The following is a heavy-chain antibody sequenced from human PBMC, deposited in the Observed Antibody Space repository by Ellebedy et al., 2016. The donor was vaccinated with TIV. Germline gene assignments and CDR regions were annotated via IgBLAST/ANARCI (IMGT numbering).Heavy chain of an antibody. Sequence: MPSETLSLTCTVSGGSISGYYWSWIWQPPGKGLEYIGYIYYSGSTNYNPSLKSRFTISVDTSKNQFSLKLSSVTAADTAIYYCVRLSASAGGDWYFDLWGRGTLVTVSS. D-gene: IGHD3-16*01. J-gene: IGHJ2*01. V-gene: IGHV4-59*08. CDR1: GGSISGYY. CDR3: VRLSASAGGDWYFDL. CDR2: IYYSGST.